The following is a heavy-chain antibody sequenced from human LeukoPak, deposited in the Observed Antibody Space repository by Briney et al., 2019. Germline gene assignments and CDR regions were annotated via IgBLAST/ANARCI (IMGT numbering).Heavy chain of an antibody. J-gene: IGHJ3*02. CDR1: GYTFTGYY. V-gene: IGHV1-2*02. Sequence: ASVKVSCKASGYTFTGYYMHWVRQAPGQGLEWMGWINPNSGGTNYAQKFQGRVTMTRDTSISTAYMELSRLRSDDTAVYYCARDNAYRSSTSCYKMGAFDIWGQGTMVTVSS. CDR2: INPNSGGT. CDR3: ARDNAYRSSTSCYKMGAFDI. D-gene: IGHD2-2*02.